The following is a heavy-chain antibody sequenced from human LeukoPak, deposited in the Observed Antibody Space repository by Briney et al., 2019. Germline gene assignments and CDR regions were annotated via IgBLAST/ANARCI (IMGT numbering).Heavy chain of an antibody. CDR3: ATSYYASGSHNWFDP. V-gene: IGHV4-61*02. Sequence: SETLSLTCTVSGGSISSGSYFWNWIRQPAGNGLEWIGRIHTSGSTNYNPSLKSRVTISLDTSKNQFSLNLSSVTAADTAVYYCATSYYASGSHNWFDPWGQGTLVTVSS. CDR1: GGSISSGSYF. D-gene: IGHD3-10*01. J-gene: IGHJ5*02. CDR2: IHTSGST.